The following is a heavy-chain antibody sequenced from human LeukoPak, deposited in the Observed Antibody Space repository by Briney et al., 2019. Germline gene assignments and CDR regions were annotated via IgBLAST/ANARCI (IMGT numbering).Heavy chain of an antibody. CDR2: ISGSGGST. Sequence: GGSLRLSCAASGFTFDDYGMSWVRQAPGKGLEWVSAISGSGGSTYYADSVKGRFTISRDNSKNTLYLQMNSLRAEDTAVYYCAFSTYYYGSGSYYRGDYFDYWGQGTLVTVSS. V-gene: IGHV3-23*01. D-gene: IGHD3-10*01. J-gene: IGHJ4*02. CDR3: AFSTYYYGSGSYYRGDYFDY. CDR1: GFTFDDYG.